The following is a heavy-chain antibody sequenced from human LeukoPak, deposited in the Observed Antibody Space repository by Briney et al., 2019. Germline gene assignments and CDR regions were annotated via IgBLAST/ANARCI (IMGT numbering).Heavy chain of an antibody. V-gene: IGHV1-24*01. CDR1: GYTLTDLS. J-gene: IGHJ4*02. CDR3: AAPAVADRYYFDF. CDR2: FDPEDGET. Sequence: ASLKVCLKASGYTLTDLSMHWLRQAPGKGMEWMGGFDPEDGETNYAQKFQGRVTMTEDTSTDTAYMDLSSLRSEDTAFYYCAAPAVADRYYFDFWGQGTLVTVSS. D-gene: IGHD6-19*01.